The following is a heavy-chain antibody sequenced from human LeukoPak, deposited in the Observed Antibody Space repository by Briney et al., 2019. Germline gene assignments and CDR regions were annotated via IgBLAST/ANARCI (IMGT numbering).Heavy chain of an antibody. CDR3: ARAGARITMVRGVQSHFDY. CDR2: IIPIFGTA. Sequence: ASVKVSRKASGGTFSSYAISWVRQAPGQGLEWMGGIIPIFGTANYAQKFQGRVTITADESTSTAYMELSSLRSEDTAVYYCARAGARITMVRGVQSHFDYWGQGTLVTVSS. J-gene: IGHJ4*02. D-gene: IGHD3-10*01. CDR1: GGTFSSYA. V-gene: IGHV1-69*13.